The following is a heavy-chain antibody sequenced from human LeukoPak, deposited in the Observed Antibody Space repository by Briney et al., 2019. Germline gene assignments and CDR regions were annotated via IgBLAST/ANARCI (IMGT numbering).Heavy chain of an antibody. D-gene: IGHD3-10*01. CDR2: IYGDGTT. V-gene: IGHV3-53*01. CDR1: GFTVRNYC. CDR3: ARGSPVASGRYSIYSS. J-gene: IGHJ5*02. Sequence: PGRSLRLSCAASGFTVRNYCMSWVRQAPGKGLEWVAVIYGDGTTYYADSVKGRFTISSDTLKNTLSLQMDSLRAADTAMYYCARGSPVASGRYSIYSSWGQGTLVTVSP.